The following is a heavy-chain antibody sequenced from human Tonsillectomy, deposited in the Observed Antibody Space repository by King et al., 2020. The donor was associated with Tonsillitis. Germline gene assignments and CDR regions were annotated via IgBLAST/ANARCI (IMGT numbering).Heavy chain of an antibody. V-gene: IGHV5-51*01. J-gene: IGHJ4*02. D-gene: IGHD6-19*01. Sequence: QQVQSGAEVKKPGESLKISCKGSGYSFTTYWIGWVRQMPGKGLEWKGIIYPGDSDTRYSPSFEGQVTISADKSINTAYLQWSSLKASDTAMYYCARRSDTSAVAAKVAFDYWGQGTLVTVSS. CDR1: GYSFTTYW. CDR3: ARRSDTSAVAAKVAFDY. CDR2: IYPGDSDT.